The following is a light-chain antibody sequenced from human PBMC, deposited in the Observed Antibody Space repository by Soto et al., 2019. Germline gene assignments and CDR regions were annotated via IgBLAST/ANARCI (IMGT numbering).Light chain of an antibody. CDR1: ESTSSNN. J-gene: IGKJ1*01. CDR3: QEYGFPPQS. CDR2: DVS. Sequence: VVTQYPDTLSSSPGQEITLSCRASESTSSNNLAWYQQQPGQPPRLLIYDVSKRATGVPDRFSGSGSATDFPLAISRLEPEDVAVYYCQEYGFPPQSFGQGSKVAIK. V-gene: IGKV3-20*01.